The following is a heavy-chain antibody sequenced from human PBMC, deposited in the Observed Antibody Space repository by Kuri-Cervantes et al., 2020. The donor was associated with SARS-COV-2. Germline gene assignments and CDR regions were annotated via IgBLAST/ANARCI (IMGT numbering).Heavy chain of an antibody. CDR1: GFTFSSYS. CDR2: ISSSSSYI. V-gene: IGHV3-21*04. D-gene: IGHD6-19*01. CDR3: AKDKAVAGTGLGAFDI. Sequence: GESLKISCAASGFTFSSYSMNWVRQAPGKGLEWVSSISSSSSYIYYADSVKGRFTISRDNAKNSLYLQMNSLRAEDMALYYCAKDKAVAGTGLGAFDIWGQGTMVTVSS. J-gene: IGHJ3*02.